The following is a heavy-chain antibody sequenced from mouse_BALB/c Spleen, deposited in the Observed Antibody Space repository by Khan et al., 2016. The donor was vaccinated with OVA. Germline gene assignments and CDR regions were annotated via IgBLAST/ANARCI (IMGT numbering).Heavy chain of an antibody. CDR3: ARDGSQYSDAMDY. Sequence: VQLKQSGPGLVKPSQSLSLTCTVTGYSITSDYAWNWIRQFPGNKLEWMGYIRYSGSTNYDPTLKSRISITRDTSNNPFFLQLNSGTTEHTATYYCARDGSQYSDAMDYWGQGTSVTVSS. J-gene: IGHJ4*01. D-gene: IGHD2-3*01. CDR1: GYSITSDYA. CDR2: IRYSGST. V-gene: IGHV3-2*02.